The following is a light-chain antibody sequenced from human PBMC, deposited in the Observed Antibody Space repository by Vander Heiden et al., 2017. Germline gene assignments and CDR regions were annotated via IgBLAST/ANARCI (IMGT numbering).Light chain of an antibody. CDR2: FAS. V-gene: IGKV2-28*01. CDR3: MQALQIRT. J-gene: IGKJ1*01. Sequence: DIVMTQSPLSLPVTPGEPASISCRSSQSLLHSDGYNYLDWYLQKPGQSPQLLIYFASYRPSGVPDRLSGSGSGTDFTLRISRVEAEDIGVYYCMQALQIRTFGQGTKVEFK. CDR1: QSLLHSDGYNY.